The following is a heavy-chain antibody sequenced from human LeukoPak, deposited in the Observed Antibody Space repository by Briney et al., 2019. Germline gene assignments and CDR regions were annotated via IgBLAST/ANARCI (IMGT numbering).Heavy chain of an antibody. V-gene: IGHV3-23*01. CDR3: AKDGRSSTPGY. CDR2: LSAGGGST. Sequence: PGGSLRLSCAASGFTFSSYAMSWVRQAPGKGLEWVSGLSAGGGSTYHADSVKGRFTISRDNSKNTLYLQMNSLRAEDTAVYYCAKDGRSSTPGYWGQGTLVTVSS. CDR1: GFTFSSYA. D-gene: IGHD2-2*01. J-gene: IGHJ4*02.